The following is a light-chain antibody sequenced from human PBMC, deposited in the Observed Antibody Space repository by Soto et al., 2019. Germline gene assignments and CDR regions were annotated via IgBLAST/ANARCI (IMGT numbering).Light chain of an antibody. J-gene: IGLJ3*02. V-gene: IGLV1-40*01. Sequence: QSVLTQPPSVSGAPGQGVTISCTGSSSNIGAGYDVHWYQHLPGTAPKLLIYGNTNRPSGVPDRFSGSKSGTSASLAITGLQAEDEADYYCQSYDSSLSGGVFGGGTKLTVL. CDR1: SSNIGAGYD. CDR3: QSYDSSLSGGV. CDR2: GNT.